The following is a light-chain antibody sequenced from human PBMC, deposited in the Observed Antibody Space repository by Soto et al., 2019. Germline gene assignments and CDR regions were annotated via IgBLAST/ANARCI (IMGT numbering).Light chain of an antibody. J-gene: IGKJ4*01. CDR1: QGIGDT. V-gene: IGKV3-15*01. CDR2: DTS. CDR3: QPYSKWPLT. Sequence: EVVMRQSPATLSASPGEGATLSCRASQGIGDTLAWYQHKPGQTPRLLIYDTSTRATGGPTRFSGSRSEAEFTLTINSLQSEDFAVYYCQPYSKWPLTFGGGTKVDIK.